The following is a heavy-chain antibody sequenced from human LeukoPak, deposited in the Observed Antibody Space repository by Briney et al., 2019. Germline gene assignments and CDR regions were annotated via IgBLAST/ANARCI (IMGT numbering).Heavy chain of an antibody. CDR2: IKQDGSEK. V-gene: IGHV3-7*03. Sequence: PGGSLRLSCAASGFTSSSYWMSWVRQAPGKGLEWVANIKQDGSEKYYVDSVKGRFTISRDNSKNALHLQMNSLRAEDTAAYYCAKFAQRYCSGGSCHPFDYWGQGTLVTVSS. J-gene: IGHJ4*02. CDR3: AKFAQRYCSGGSCHPFDY. CDR1: GFTSSSYW. D-gene: IGHD2-15*01.